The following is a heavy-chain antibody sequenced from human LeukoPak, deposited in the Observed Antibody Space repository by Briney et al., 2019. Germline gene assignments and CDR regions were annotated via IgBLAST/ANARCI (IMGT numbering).Heavy chain of an antibody. V-gene: IGHV1-18*01. CDR3: AIFREYYYDSSGYGFGAFDI. D-gene: IGHD3-22*01. J-gene: IGHJ3*02. Sequence: ASVKVSCKASGYTFTSYGISWVRQAPGQGLEWMGWISAYNGSTNYAQKLQGRVTMTTDTSPSTAYMELRSLRSDDTAVYYCAIFREYYYDSSGYGFGAFDIWGQGTMVTVSS. CDR2: ISAYNGST. CDR1: GYTFTSYG.